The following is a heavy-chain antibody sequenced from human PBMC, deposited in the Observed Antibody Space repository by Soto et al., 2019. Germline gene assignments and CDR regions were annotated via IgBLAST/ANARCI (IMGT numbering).Heavy chain of an antibody. CDR1: GGTFSSYA. Sequence: SVKVSFKASGGTFSSYASSWVRQAPGQGLEWMGGIIPIFGTANYAQKFQGRVTITADESTSTAYMELSSLRSEDTAVYYCARAPRISSSGYLYYFDYWGQGTLVTVSS. D-gene: IGHD3-22*01. J-gene: IGHJ4*02. CDR2: IIPIFGTA. V-gene: IGHV1-69*13. CDR3: ARAPRISSSGYLYYFDY.